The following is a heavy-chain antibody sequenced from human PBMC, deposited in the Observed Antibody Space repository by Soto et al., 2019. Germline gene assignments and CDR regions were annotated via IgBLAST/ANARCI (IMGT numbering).Heavy chain of an antibody. D-gene: IGHD2-15*01. CDR3: AKDIACSGYHHAFAI. CDR2: ISWNSGSI. Sequence: GGSLRLACAASGFTFDDYAMHWVRQAPGKGLEWVSGISWNSGSIGYADSVKGRFTISRDNAKNSLYLQMNSLRAEDTAMYYCAKDIACSGYHHAFAIWGEGIMVTVSS. V-gene: IGHV3-9*01. J-gene: IGHJ3*02. CDR1: GFTFDDYA.